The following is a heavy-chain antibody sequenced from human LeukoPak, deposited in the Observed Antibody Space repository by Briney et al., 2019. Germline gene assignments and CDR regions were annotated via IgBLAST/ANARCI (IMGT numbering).Heavy chain of an antibody. CDR3: ARVDDSSGYYYYYFAS. CDR2: INPNSGDA. CDR1: GYTFTDYY. J-gene: IGHJ4*02. D-gene: IGHD3-22*01. V-gene: IGHV1-2*02. Sequence: ASLKVSCKASGYTFTDYYMHWVRQAPGQGLEWMGWINPNSGDANYAQKFQGRVTMTRDTSISTAYMELSRLISDDTAVYYCARVDDSSGYYYYYFASWGQGTLVTISS.